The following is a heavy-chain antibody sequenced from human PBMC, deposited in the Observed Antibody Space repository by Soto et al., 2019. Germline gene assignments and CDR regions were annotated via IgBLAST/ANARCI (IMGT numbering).Heavy chain of an antibody. CDR3: ARVIPLHLGELYPN. CDR2: MNPNSGNT. V-gene: IGHV1-8*01. J-gene: IGHJ4*02. D-gene: IGHD3-16*01. CDR1: GYTLTIYD. Sequence: GASVEVSCKASGYTLTIYDINWVRQATGQGLEWMGWMNPNSGNTGYAQKFQGRVTMTRNTSISTAYMELSSLRSEDTAVYYCARVIPLHLGELYPNWGQGTLVTVPQ.